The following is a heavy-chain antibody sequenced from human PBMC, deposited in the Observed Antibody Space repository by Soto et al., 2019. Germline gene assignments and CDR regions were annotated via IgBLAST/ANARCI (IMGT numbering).Heavy chain of an antibody. CDR1: GFTFSSYA. CDR3: ARARAVAAHHFDY. CDR2: ISYDGSNK. Sequence: GGSLRLSCAASGFTFSSYAMHWVRQAPGKGLEWVAVISYDGSNKYYADSVKGRFTISRDNSKNTLYLQMNSLRAEDTAVYYCARARAVAAHHFDYWGQGTLVTVSS. V-gene: IGHV3-30-3*01. J-gene: IGHJ4*02. D-gene: IGHD6-19*01.